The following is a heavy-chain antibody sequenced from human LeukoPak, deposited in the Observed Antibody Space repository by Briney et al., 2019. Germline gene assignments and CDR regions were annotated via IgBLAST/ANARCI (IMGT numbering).Heavy chain of an antibody. D-gene: IGHD3-16*01. V-gene: IGHV4-39*01. CDR1: GGSISSSSYF. J-gene: IGHJ4*02. CDR3: VRGSTLRHYQY. CDR2: IYYSGST. Sequence: SETLSLTCPVSGGSISSSSYFWGWIRQPPGKGLEWIGSIYYSGSTYYNPSLKSRVTISVDTSKNQFSLKLSSVTAADTAVYYCVRGSTLRHYQYWGQGTLVTVSS.